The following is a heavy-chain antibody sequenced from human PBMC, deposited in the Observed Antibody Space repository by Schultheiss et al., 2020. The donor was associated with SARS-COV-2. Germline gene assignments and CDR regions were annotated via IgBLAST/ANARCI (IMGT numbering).Heavy chain of an antibody. J-gene: IGHJ3*02. D-gene: IGHD3/OR15-3a*01. CDR2: INSDGSST. Sequence: GGSLRLSCAASGFTFSSYWMHWVRQAPGKGLVWVSRINSDGSSTSYADSVKGRFTISRDNAKNSLYLQMNSLRAEDTAVYYCARVGLPDAFDIWGQGTMVTVSS. V-gene: IGHV3-74*01. CDR3: ARVGLPDAFDI. CDR1: GFTFSSYW.